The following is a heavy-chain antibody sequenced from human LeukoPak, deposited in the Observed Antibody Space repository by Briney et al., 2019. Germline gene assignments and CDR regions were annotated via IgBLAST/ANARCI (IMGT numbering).Heavy chain of an antibody. CDR2: IYHSGST. J-gene: IGHJ4*02. V-gene: IGHV4-30-2*01. CDR3: ARAATSHYFDY. Sequence: SQTLSLTCAVSGGSISSGGYSWSWIRQPPGKGLEWIGYIYHSGSTYYNPSLESRVTISGDRSKNQFSLKMSSVTAADTAVYYCARAATSHYFDYWGPGTLVTVSS. CDR1: GGSISSGGYS.